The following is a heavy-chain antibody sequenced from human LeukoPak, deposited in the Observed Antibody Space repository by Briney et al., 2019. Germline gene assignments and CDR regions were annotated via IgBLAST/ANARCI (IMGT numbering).Heavy chain of an antibody. V-gene: IGHV3-23*01. CDR1: GFTFSSYA. J-gene: IGHJ5*02. Sequence: GGSLRLSCAASGFTFSSYAMSWVRQAPGRGLEWVSAISGSGGSTYYADSVKGRFTISRDNSKNTLYLQMNSLRAEDTAVYYCAKANSGSYKGWFDPWGQGTLVTVSS. D-gene: IGHD1-26*01. CDR2: ISGSGGST. CDR3: AKANSGSYKGWFDP.